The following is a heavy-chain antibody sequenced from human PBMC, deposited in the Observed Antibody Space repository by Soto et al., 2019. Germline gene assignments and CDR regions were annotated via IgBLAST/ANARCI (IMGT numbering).Heavy chain of an antibody. CDR1: GYSFTSYW. D-gene: IGHD3-10*01. Sequence: GGSLRLSCKGSGYSFTSYWISWVRQMPGKGLEWMGRIDPSDSYTNYSPSFQGHVTISADKSISTAYLQWSSLKASDTAMYYCARPGGSGSYYKRAFDIWGQGTMVTVSS. CDR2: IDPSDSYT. J-gene: IGHJ3*02. CDR3: ARPGGSGSYYKRAFDI. V-gene: IGHV5-10-1*01.